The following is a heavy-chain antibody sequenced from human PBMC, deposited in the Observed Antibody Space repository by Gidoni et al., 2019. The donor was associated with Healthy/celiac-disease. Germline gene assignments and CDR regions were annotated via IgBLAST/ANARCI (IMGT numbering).Heavy chain of an antibody. CDR3: ARPTKADYYDSSGSFDY. D-gene: IGHD3-22*01. CDR1: GGTFSSYA. V-gene: IGHV1-69*04. J-gene: IGHJ4*02. CDR2: IIPILGIA. Sequence: QVQLVQSGAEVKKPGSSVKVSCKASGGTFSSYAISWVRQAPGQGLEWMGRIIPILGIANYAQKFQGRVTITADKSTSTAYMELSSLRSEDTAVYYCARPTKADYYDSSGSFDYWGQGTLVTVSS.